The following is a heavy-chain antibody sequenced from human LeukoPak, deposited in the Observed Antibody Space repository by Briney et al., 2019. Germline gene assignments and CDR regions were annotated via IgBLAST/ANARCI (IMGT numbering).Heavy chain of an antibody. CDR2: INPNSGGT. Sequence: ASVKVSCKASGYTFTGYYMHWVRQAPGQGLEWMGWINPNSGGTNYAQKFRGRVTMTRDTSISTAYMELSRLRSDDTAVYYCARESVIIAAAGKGFDYWGQGTLATVSS. CDR3: ARESVIIAAAGKGFDY. V-gene: IGHV1-2*02. J-gene: IGHJ4*02. CDR1: GYTFTGYY. D-gene: IGHD6-13*01.